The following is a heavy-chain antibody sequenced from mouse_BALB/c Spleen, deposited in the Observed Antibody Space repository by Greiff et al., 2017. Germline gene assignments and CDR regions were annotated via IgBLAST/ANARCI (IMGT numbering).Heavy chain of an antibody. J-gene: IGHJ1*01. Sequence: QVQLQQSGAELAKPGASVKMSCKASGYTFTSYWMHWVKQRPGQGLEWIGYINPSTGYTEYNQKFKDKATLTADKSSSTAYMQLSSLTSEDSAVYYSARRDYGAGRYCDVWGAGRTGTVSP. CDR3: ARRDYGAGRYCDV. CDR1: GYTFTSYW. V-gene: IGHV1-7*01. CDR2: INPSTGYT. D-gene: IGHD2-4*01.